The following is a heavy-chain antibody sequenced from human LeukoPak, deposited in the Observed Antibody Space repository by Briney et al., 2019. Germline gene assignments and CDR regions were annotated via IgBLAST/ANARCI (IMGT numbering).Heavy chain of an antibody. D-gene: IGHD4-17*01. CDR3: ARDKLPAVTSGLDY. V-gene: IGHV3-33*08. CDR2: IWYDGSNK. CDR1: GFNFDTYS. J-gene: IGHJ4*02. Sequence: GGSLRLSCAASGFNFDTYSMNWVRQAPGKGLEWVAVIWYDGSNKYYADSVKGRFTISRDNSKNTLYLQMNSLRAEDTAVYYCARDKLPAVTSGLDYWGQGTLVTVSS.